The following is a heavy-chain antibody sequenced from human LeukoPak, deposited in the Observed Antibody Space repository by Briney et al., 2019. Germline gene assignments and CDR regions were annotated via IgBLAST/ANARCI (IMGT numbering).Heavy chain of an antibody. CDR3: AGVSRYCSSTSCHWTPFDY. J-gene: IGHJ4*02. V-gene: IGHV1-8*01. D-gene: IGHD2-2*01. CDR2: MNPNSGNT. Sequence: GASVKVSCKASGYTFTSYDINWVRQATGQGLEWMGWMNPNSGNTGYAQKFQGRVTMTRNTSISTAYMELRSLRSDDTAVYYCAGVSRYCSSTSCHWTPFDYWGQGTLVTVSS. CDR1: GYTFTSYD.